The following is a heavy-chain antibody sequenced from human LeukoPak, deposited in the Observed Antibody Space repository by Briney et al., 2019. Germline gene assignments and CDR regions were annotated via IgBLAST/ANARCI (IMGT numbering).Heavy chain of an antibody. CDR1: GGSISYGGCY. V-gene: IGHV4-31*03. Sequence: SQTLSLTCTVSGGSISYGGCYWTWIRQHPGKGLEWIGYMHYSGDTHYNPSLKSRLTISVDTSKNHFSLNLSSVTAADTAMYYCARRVPDSSAPGIAFDIWGQGTMVTVSS. D-gene: IGHD3-22*01. CDR2: MHYSGDT. J-gene: IGHJ3*02. CDR3: ARRVPDSSAPGIAFDI.